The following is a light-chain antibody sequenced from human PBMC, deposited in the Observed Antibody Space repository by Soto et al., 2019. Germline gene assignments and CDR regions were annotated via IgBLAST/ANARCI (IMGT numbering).Light chain of an antibody. CDR1: QSVSSSY. J-gene: IGKJ4*01. CDR3: QQYGSSPLP. V-gene: IGKV3-20*01. Sequence: DIVLTQSPGTLSLSPGERATLSCRASQSVSSSYLAGYKQKAGQAPRLLIYGASSRATGIPDRFSGRGSRTDFTLTISRLEPEDFAVYYCQQYGSSPLPCGGGTKVDIK. CDR2: GAS.